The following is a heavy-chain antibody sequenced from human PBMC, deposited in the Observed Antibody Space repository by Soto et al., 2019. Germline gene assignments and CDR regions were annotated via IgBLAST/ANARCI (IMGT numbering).Heavy chain of an antibody. CDR2: ISSSSSDI. J-gene: IGHJ6*02. CDR3: ARPNFVVFPPASAVMDC. Sequence: RGSLFLSWVVSGFTFRSYSMNWLRQAPGKGLEWISHISSSSSDIYYADSVKGRYTISRDNAKNSLYLQMTSLRAEDTAVFYCARPNFVVFPPASAVMDCWGQGTTVTVS. V-gene: IGHV3-21*01. CDR1: GFTFRSYS. D-gene: IGHD2-2*01.